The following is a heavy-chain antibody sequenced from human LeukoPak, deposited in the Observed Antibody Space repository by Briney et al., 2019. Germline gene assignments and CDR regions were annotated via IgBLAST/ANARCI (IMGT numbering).Heavy chain of an antibody. D-gene: IGHD3-10*01. CDR3: ARAVGHGSGSPRMDV. V-gene: IGHV3-48*01. Sequence: GGSLRLSCAASGFTFNTHSMNWVRLAPGKGLEWVSYILSSSSTIYYADSVKGRFTISRDNAKNSLFLQMNSLRADDTAVYYCARAVGHGSGSPRMDVWGNGTTVTVSS. CDR1: GFTFNTHS. J-gene: IGHJ6*04. CDR2: ILSSSSTI.